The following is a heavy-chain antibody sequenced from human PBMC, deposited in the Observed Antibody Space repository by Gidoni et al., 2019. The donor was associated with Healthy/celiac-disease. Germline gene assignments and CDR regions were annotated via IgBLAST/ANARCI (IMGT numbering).Heavy chain of an antibody. V-gene: IGHV3-74*01. Sequence: DSVKGRFTISRDNAKNTLYLQMNSLRAEDTAVYYCARASDTAPDGYGMDVWGQGTTVTVSS. D-gene: IGHD5-18*01. J-gene: IGHJ6*02. CDR3: ARASDTAPDGYGMDV.